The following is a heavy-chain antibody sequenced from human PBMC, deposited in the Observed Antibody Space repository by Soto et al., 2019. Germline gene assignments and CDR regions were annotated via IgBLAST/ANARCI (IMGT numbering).Heavy chain of an antibody. CDR1: GGSISSSSYY. J-gene: IGHJ5*02. Sequence: SETLSLTCTVSGGSISSSSYYWGWIRQPPGKGLEWIGSIYYSGGTYYNPSLKSRVTISVDTSKNQFSLKLSSVTAADTAVYYCARRTTELKNWFDPWGQGTLVTVSS. CDR2: IYYSGGT. CDR3: ARRTTELKNWFDP. D-gene: IGHD4-4*01. V-gene: IGHV4-39*01.